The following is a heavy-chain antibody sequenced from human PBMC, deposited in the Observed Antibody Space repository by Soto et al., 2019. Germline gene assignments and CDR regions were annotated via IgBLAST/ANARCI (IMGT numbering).Heavy chain of an antibody. Sequence: QITLKESGPTLVEPTQTLTLTCSFSGFSLSTSGVGVGWLRQAPGKALECLGIIYWDNDRRYNPSLKKRLTLPTATSKTPVHLTLPSMAPVHTTAYYRAHRLPDSSLWDVGWFDPRGPGPLVPVP. D-gene: IGHD1-26*01. CDR2: IYWDNDR. CDR1: GFSLSTSGVG. J-gene: IGHJ5*02. V-gene: IGHV2-5*02. CDR3: AHRLPDSSLWDVGWFDP.